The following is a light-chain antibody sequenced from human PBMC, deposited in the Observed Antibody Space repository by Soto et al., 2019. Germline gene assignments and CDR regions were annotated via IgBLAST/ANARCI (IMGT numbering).Light chain of an antibody. CDR2: WAS. Sequence: DIVMTQSPDSLAVSLGERATINCKSSQSVLYSSNNKYFLAWYQRKPGQPPKLLIYWASTRESGVPDRFSGSGSGTDFTLTISSLQAEDVAVYYCQQYYSTPRTFGQGTKVEIK. CDR1: QSVLYSSNNKYF. CDR3: QQYYSTPRT. V-gene: IGKV4-1*01. J-gene: IGKJ1*01.